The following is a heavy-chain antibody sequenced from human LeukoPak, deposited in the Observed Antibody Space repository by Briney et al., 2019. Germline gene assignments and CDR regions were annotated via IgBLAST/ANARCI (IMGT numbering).Heavy chain of an antibody. J-gene: IGHJ6*04. CDR3: AGGPTVTTFYYYYGMDV. CDR1: GFTFSSYG. Sequence: PGGSLRLSCAASGFTFSSYGMHWVRQAPGKGLEWVAVIWYDGINKYYADSVKGRFTISRDNSKNTLYLQMNSLRAEDTAVYYCAGGPTVTTFYYYYGMDVWGKGTTVTVSS. CDR2: IWYDGINK. V-gene: IGHV3-33*01. D-gene: IGHD4-17*01.